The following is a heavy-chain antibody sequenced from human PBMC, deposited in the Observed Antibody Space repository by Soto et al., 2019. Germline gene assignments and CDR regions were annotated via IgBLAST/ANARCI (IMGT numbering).Heavy chain of an antibody. CDR3: ARDTGYCSGGSCYSGMGWFDP. Sequence: PSETLSLTCTVSGGTISSGGYYWIWIRQHPGKGLEWIGYIYYSGSTDYNPSLKSRVTISVDTSKNQFSLKLSSVTAADTAVYYCARDTGYCSGGSCYSGMGWFDPWGQGTLVTVSS. D-gene: IGHD2-15*01. J-gene: IGHJ5*02. CDR2: IYYSGST. V-gene: IGHV4-31*03. CDR1: GGTISSGGYY.